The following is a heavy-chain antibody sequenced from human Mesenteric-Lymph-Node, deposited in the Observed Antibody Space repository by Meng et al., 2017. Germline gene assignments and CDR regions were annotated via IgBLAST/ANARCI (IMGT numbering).Heavy chain of an antibody. V-gene: IGHV4-31*03. D-gene: IGHD5-18*01. CDR1: GGSISSGGYY. CDR2: IYYSGST. Sequence: SETLSLTCTVSGGSISSGGYYWSWIRQHPGKGLEWIGYIYYSGSTYYNPSLKSRVTISVDTSKNQFSLKLSSVTAADTAVYYCARGKYSYGYPYGMDVWGQGTTVTVSS. J-gene: IGHJ6*02. CDR3: ARGKYSYGYPYGMDV.